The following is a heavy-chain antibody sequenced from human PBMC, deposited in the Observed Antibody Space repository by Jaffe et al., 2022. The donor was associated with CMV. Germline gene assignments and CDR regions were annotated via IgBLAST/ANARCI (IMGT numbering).Heavy chain of an antibody. CDR3: ARDIVGATAGWEDGAFDI. CDR1: GFTFSSYS. CDR2: ISSSSSYI. Sequence: EVQLVESGGGLVKPGGSLRLSCAASGFTFSSYSMNWVRQAPGKGLEWVSSISSSSSYIYYADSVKGRFTISRDNAKNSLYLQMNSLRAEDTAVYYCARDIVGATAGWEDGAFDIWGQGTMVTVSS. V-gene: IGHV3-21*01. J-gene: IGHJ3*02. D-gene: IGHD1-26*01.